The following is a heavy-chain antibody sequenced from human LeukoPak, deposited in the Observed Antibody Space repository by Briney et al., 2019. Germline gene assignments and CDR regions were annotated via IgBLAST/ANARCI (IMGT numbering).Heavy chain of an antibody. D-gene: IGHD3-9*01. Sequence: GGSLRLSCETSGFTFISYGMHWVRQTPGKGLEWVAVISKDGGNKFYADSLKGRVTISRDDSKNTIYLYMNTLRPEDSDIYYCAKDGGLTGDNYFDHWGLGTLVTVSS. J-gene: IGHJ4*02. V-gene: IGHV3-30*18. CDR2: ISKDGGNK. CDR1: GFTFISYG. CDR3: AKDGGLTGDNYFDH.